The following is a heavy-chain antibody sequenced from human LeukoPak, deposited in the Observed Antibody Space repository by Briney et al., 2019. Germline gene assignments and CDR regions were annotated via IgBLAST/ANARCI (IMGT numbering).Heavy chain of an antibody. CDR2: INANTGGT. J-gene: IGHJ4*02. D-gene: IGHD5-12*01. Sequence: ASVKVSCKASGYTXTGYYMHWVRQAPGQGLEWMGWINANTGGTNYAQKFRGRVTLTRDTSISTAYMELSSLTSDDTAVYYCARGIVLTISTYWGQGTLVTVSS. CDR1: GYTXTGYY. V-gene: IGHV1-2*02. CDR3: ARGIVLTISTY.